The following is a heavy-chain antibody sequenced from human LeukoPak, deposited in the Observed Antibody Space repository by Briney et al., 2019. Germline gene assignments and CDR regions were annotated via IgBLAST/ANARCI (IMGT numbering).Heavy chain of an antibody. V-gene: IGHV3-7*01. Sequence: GGSLRLSCAASGFTFSSYWMSWVRQAPGKGLEWVANIKQDGSEKNYVDSVKGRFTISRDNAKNSLDLQLNSLRGEDTAVYYCARAGGYASSWAYWGQGTLVTVSS. CDR3: ARAGGYASSWAY. D-gene: IGHD5-12*01. J-gene: IGHJ4*02. CDR2: IKQDGSEK. CDR1: GFTFSSYW.